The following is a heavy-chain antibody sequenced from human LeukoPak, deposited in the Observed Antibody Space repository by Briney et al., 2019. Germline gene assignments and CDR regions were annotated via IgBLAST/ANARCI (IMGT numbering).Heavy chain of an antibody. CDR3: ARAAYYRFDY. V-gene: IGHV3-74*01. Sequence: GGSLRLSCAASGFAFSSYWVHWVRQAPGKGLEWVARINSDGSTINHADSVRGRFTISRDNAENTLYLQMSSLRAEDTAIYFCARAAYYRFDYWGQGTLVTVSS. CDR2: INSDGSTI. D-gene: IGHD1-26*01. CDR1: GFAFSSYW. J-gene: IGHJ4*02.